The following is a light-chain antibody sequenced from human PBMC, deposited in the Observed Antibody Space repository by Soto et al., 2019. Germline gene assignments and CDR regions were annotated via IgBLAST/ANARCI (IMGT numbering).Light chain of an antibody. Sequence: DMVLTQSPDSLSVSLGERATISCKSSQSVLYSSNSRNYLAWYRQRPRQPPELLIYWATTRNSGVPDRFSGSGSGTNFTLTISRLQTEDVAVYYCQYYFRSPYTFGQGTKLEIK. CDR3: QYYFRSPYT. CDR2: WAT. J-gene: IGKJ2*01. CDR1: QSVLYSSNSRNY. V-gene: IGKV4-1*01.